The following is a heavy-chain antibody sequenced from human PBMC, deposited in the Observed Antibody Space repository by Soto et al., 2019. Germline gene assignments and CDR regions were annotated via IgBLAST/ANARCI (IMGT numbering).Heavy chain of an antibody. Sequence: GGSLRLSCAASGFTFSGYGMHWVRQAPGKGLEWVAVISYDGSNKYYADSVKGRFTISRDNSKNTLYLQMNSLRAEDTAVYYCAKGGYELVITMIDYGMDVWGQGTTVTVSS. D-gene: IGHD3-22*01. CDR1: GFTFSGYG. CDR2: ISYDGSNK. CDR3: AKGGYELVITMIDYGMDV. V-gene: IGHV3-30*18. J-gene: IGHJ6*02.